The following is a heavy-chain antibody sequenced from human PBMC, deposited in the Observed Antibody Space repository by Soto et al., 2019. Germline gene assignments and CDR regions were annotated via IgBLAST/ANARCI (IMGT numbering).Heavy chain of an antibody. CDR3: ASSAGLDHLLNYYGLNV. CDR1: GGTFTSTA. Sequence: QVLLVQSSAEVKKPGSSVKVSCKASGGTFTSTAFSWVRQAPGQGLEWMGGTNPVLGTPNYAQKFQARLTVTADASTTTVHMELSSLRSDDTAVYYCASSAGLDHLLNYYGLNVWGQGTTVTVSS. V-gene: IGHV1-69*01. J-gene: IGHJ6*02. CDR2: TNPVLGTP. D-gene: IGHD6-13*01.